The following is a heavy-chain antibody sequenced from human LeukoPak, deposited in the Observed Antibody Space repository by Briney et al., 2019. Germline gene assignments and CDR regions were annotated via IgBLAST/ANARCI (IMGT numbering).Heavy chain of an antibody. Sequence: SETLSLTCTVSGGSISSSSYYWGWIRQPPGKGLEWIASIYYSGSTNYNPSLKSRVTISLDTSKNQFSLRLISVTAADTAVYYCARSVPKVYWGQGTLVTVSS. J-gene: IGHJ4*02. CDR3: ARSVPKVY. CDR2: IYYSGST. V-gene: IGHV4-39*07. D-gene: IGHD6-6*01. CDR1: GGSISSSSYY.